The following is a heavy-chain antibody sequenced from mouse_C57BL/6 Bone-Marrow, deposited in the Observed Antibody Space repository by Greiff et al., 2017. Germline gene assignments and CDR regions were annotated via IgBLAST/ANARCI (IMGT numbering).Heavy chain of an antibody. D-gene: IGHD1-1*01. CDR2: IYPRSGNT. J-gene: IGHJ1*03. V-gene: IGHV1-81*01. CDR3: AMRAYGSYWYFDV. Sequence: QVQLQQSGAELARPGASVKLSCKASGYTFTSYGISWVKQRTGQGLEWIGEIYPRSGNTYYNEKFKGKATLTADKSSSTAYMELRSLTSEDSAVYVCAMRAYGSYWYFDVWGTGTTVTVSS. CDR1: GYTFTSYG.